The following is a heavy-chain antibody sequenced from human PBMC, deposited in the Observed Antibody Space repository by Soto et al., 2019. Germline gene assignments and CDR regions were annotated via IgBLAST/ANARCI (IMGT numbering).Heavy chain of an antibody. Sequence: GGSLRLSCAASGFTFSSYDMHWVRQATGKGLEWVSAIGTAGDTYYPGSVKGRFTISRENAKNSSYLQMNSLRAGDTAVYYCARGNKMYSSPSAMDVWGKGTTVTGSS. CDR3: ARGNKMYSSPSAMDV. V-gene: IGHV3-13*01. J-gene: IGHJ6*04. D-gene: IGHD6-6*01. CDR1: GFTFSSYD. CDR2: IGTAGDT.